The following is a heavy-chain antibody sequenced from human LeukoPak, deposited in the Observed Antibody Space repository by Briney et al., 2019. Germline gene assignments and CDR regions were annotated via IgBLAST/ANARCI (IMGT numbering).Heavy chain of an antibody. D-gene: IGHD3-22*01. Sequence: SETLSLTCTVSGGSISSSSYYWGWIRQPPGKGLEWIGSIYYSGSTYYNPSLKSRVTISVDTSKNQFSLKLSSVTAADTAVYYCARELPAYYYDSSGYYRGFFDYWGQGTLVTVSS. CDR2: IYYSGST. J-gene: IGHJ4*02. CDR1: GGSISSSSYY. V-gene: IGHV4-39*07. CDR3: ARELPAYYYDSSGYYRGFFDY.